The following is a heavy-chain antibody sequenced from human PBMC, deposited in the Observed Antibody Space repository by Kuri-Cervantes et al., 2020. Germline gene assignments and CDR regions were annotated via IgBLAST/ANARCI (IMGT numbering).Heavy chain of an antibody. CDR2: IRYDGGNK. Sequence: GESLKISCAASGFTFSSYGMHWVRQAPGKGLEWVAFIRYDGGNKYYVDSVKGRFTISRDNSKNTLYLQMNSLRAEDTAVYYCAKSVVVPAAPYYFDYWGQGTLVTVSS. V-gene: IGHV3-30*02. CDR3: AKSVVVPAAPYYFDY. J-gene: IGHJ4*02. D-gene: IGHD2-2*01. CDR1: GFTFSSYG.